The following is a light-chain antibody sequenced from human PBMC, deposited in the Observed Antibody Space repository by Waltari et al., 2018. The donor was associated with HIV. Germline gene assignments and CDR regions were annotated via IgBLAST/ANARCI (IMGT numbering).Light chain of an antibody. Sequence: EIVLTQSPGTLSVSPGERVTLSCRASQSLSSDYLAWYQQKPGQAPRLLIHSASSRATGTPEGFSGRGSGTDFTLTIYYLEPEDSAVYYCQYYGPSAPYTFGQGTKLEIK. CDR1: QSLSSDY. CDR3: QYYGPSAPYT. V-gene: IGKV3-20*01. J-gene: IGKJ2*01. CDR2: SAS.